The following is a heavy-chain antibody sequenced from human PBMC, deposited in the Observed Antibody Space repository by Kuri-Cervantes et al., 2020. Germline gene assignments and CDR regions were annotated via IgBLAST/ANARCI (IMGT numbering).Heavy chain of an antibody. CDR3: AKGAHFDY. Sequence: GESLKISCAAPGFTFSSYDMHWVRHAPGKGLEWVSVIRGRDGSTYYADSVKGRFTISRDNSKNNLFLQMNYLRVEDTAVYYCAKGAHFDYWGPGTLVTVSS. CDR2: IRGRDGST. D-gene: IGHD3-16*01. V-gene: IGHV3-23*01. J-gene: IGHJ4*02. CDR1: GFTFSSYD.